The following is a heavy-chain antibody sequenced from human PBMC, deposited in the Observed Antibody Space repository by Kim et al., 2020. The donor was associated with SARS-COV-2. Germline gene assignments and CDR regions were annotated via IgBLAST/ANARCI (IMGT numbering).Heavy chain of an antibody. Sequence: GWSLRLSCAASGVSFDSSAMNWVRQAPGKGLEWVAVISFDGRNKAYADSVKGRFTISRDNSKSTLHLQMNSLRVEDTAVYYCARGNYYESVSLSDYYNGMDVWGQGTTVTASS. D-gene: IGHD3-10*01. CDR2: ISFDGRNK. V-gene: IGHV3-30-3*01. J-gene: IGHJ6*02. CDR3: ARGNYYESVSLSDYYNGMDV. CDR1: GVSFDSSA.